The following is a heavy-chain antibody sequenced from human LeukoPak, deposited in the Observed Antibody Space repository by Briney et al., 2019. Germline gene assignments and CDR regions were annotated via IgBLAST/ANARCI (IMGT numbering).Heavy chain of an antibody. D-gene: IGHD3-3*01. CDR2: IYSGGST. CDR3: ARDIRFLEWFYYYYYMDV. CDR1: GFTDSSNY. Sequence: GGSLRLSCAASGFTDSSNYMSWVREAPGKGLEWVSVIYSGGSTYYADSVNGRFTISRDNSKNTLYLQMNSLRAEDTAVYYCARDIRFLEWFYYYYYMDVWGKGTTVTVSS. J-gene: IGHJ6*03. V-gene: IGHV3-66*02.